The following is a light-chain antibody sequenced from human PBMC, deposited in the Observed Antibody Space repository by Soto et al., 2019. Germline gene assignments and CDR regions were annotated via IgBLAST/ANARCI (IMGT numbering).Light chain of an antibody. Sequence: DIQMTQSPSTLSASVGDRVTITCRASQSIDSWLAWYQQKPGKAPKLLIYQASSLESGVPSSFSGSGSGTEFTLTISSLQPDDFATYYCQEYSTYPWTFGQGTKVEIK. V-gene: IGKV1-5*03. CDR2: QAS. CDR1: QSIDSW. J-gene: IGKJ1*01. CDR3: QEYSTYPWT.